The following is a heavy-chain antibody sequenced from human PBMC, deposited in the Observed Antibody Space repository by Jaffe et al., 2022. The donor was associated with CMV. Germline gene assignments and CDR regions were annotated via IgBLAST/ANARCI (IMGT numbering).Heavy chain of an antibody. CDR1: GFTFSNYE. J-gene: IGHJ3*02. V-gene: IGHV3-48*03. CDR3: ARDGSPPHESSDLHGFDI. D-gene: IGHD3-22*01. CDR2: INTGGTTI. Sequence: EVHLAESGGGLVQPGGSLRLSCSTSGFTFSNYEMSWVRQAPGKGLEWISYINTGGTTIYYAASVKGRFTISRDNAKNSLYLQMNSLRDDDTAAYYCARDGSPPHESSDLHGFDIWGQGTVVTVS.